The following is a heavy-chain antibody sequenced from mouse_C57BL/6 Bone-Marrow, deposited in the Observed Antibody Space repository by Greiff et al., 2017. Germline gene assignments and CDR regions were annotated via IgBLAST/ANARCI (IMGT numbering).Heavy chain of an antibody. CDR3: VSSYYSNYNYFDY. V-gene: IGHV10-1*01. J-gene: IGHJ2*01. Sequence: VKDRFTISRDDSESMLYLQMNNLKTEDTAMYYCVSSYYSNYNYFDYWGQGTTLTVSS. D-gene: IGHD2-5*01.